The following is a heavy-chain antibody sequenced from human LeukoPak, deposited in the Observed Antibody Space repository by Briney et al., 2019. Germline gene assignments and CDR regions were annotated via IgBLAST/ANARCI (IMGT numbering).Heavy chain of an antibody. CDR3: AGSGGLTSPQNY. D-gene: IGHD3-16*01. Sequence: SETLSLTCTVSGGSVSSYYWSWIRQPPGKGLEWIGCISYTGGTNYTPSLKSRVTISLDTSKNQFSLKLNSVTAADTALYYCAGSGGLTSPQNYWGQGTLVTV. J-gene: IGHJ4*02. V-gene: IGHV4-59*02. CDR2: ISYTGGT. CDR1: GGSVSSYY.